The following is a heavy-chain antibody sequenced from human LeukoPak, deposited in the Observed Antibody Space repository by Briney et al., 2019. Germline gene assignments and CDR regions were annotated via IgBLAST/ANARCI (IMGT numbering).Heavy chain of an antibody. Sequence: QPGRSLRLSCAASGFTFSSYGMHWVRQAPGKGLEWVAVISYDGSNKYYADSVKGRFTISRDNSKNTLYLQMNSLRAEDTAVYYCARPMGADGAFDIWGQGTMVTVSS. J-gene: IGHJ3*02. CDR2: ISYDGSNK. CDR3: ARPMGADGAFDI. CDR1: GFTFSSYG. D-gene: IGHD1-26*01. V-gene: IGHV3-30*19.